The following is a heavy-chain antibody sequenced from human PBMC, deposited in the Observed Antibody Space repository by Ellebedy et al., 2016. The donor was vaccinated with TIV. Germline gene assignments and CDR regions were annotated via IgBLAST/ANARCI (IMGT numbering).Heavy chain of an antibody. CDR3: ASPRTHGRGRVYYYGMDV. CDR1: GYNFTSYD. V-gene: IGHV1-8*01. CDR2: MNPNSGNT. J-gene: IGHJ6*02. D-gene: IGHD3-16*01. Sequence: AASVKVSCKASGYNFTSYDINWVRQATGQGLEWMGWMNPNSGNTGYAQKFQGRVTMTRNTSISTAYMELSSLRSEDTAVYYCASPRTHGRGRVYYYGMDVWGQGTTVTVSS.